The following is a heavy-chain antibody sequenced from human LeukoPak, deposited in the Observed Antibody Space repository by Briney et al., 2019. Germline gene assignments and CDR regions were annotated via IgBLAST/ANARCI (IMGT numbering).Heavy chain of an antibody. J-gene: IGHJ4*02. V-gene: IGHV4-4*02. Sequence: SGTLSLTCAVSGGSISSSNWWSWVRQPPGKGLERIGEIYHSGSTNYNPSLKSRVTISVDKSKNQFSLKLSSVTAADTAVYYCARGDQDYDYVWGSYLYYFDYWGQGTLVTVSS. D-gene: IGHD3-16*01. CDR1: GGSISSSNW. CDR3: ARGDQDYDYVWGSYLYYFDY. CDR2: IYHSGST.